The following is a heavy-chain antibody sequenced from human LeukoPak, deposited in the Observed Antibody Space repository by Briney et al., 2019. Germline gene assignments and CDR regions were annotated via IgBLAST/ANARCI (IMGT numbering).Heavy chain of an antibody. Sequence: SGGSLRLSCAASGFTFSRYWMSWVRQAPGKGLEWVANINQDGSEKYYVDSVKGRFTISRDNAKNSLYLQMNSLRAEDMAVYYCVRYCSTATCYVHFDYWGQGALVTVSS. J-gene: IGHJ4*02. D-gene: IGHD2-2*01. CDR1: GFTFSRYW. CDR2: INQDGSEK. V-gene: IGHV3-7*03. CDR3: VRYCSTATCYVHFDY.